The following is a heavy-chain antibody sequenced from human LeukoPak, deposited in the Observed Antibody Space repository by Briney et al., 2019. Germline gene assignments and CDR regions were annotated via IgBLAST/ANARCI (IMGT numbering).Heavy chain of an antibody. Sequence: GQSLKISCKVSGYSLTTNWIGWVRQIPGKGLGWLGIVYPGDSDTSHSPSFQGQVTISADKSISTAYLQWSSLKASDTAMYFCARSGTAAGNFDYWGQGTLVTVSS. CDR2: VYPGDSDT. CDR1: GYSLTTNW. V-gene: IGHV5-51*01. CDR3: ARSGTAAGNFDY. J-gene: IGHJ4*02. D-gene: IGHD6-13*01.